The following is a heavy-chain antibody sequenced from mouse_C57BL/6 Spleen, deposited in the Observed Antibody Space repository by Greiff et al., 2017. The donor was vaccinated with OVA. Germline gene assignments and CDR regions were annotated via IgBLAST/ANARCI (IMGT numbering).Heavy chain of an antibody. D-gene: IGHD1-1*01. CDR3: ARHYYGSSYPFRD. Sequence: QVQLKQPGAELVKPGASVKLSCKASGYTFTSYWMQWVKQRPGQGLEWIGEIDPSDSYTNYNQKFKGKATLTVDTSSSTAYMQLSSLTSEDSAVYYCARHYYGSSYPFRDWGQGTLVTVSA. V-gene: IGHV1-50*01. CDR1: GYTFTSYW. CDR2: IDPSDSYT. J-gene: IGHJ3*01.